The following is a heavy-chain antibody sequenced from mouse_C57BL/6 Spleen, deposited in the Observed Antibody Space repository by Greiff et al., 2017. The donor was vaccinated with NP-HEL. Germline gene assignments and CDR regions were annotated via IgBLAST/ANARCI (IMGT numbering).Heavy chain of an antibody. D-gene: IGHD2-4*01. V-gene: IGHV1-76*01. CDR2: ISPGSGNT. J-gene: IGHJ1*03. CDR1: GYTFTDYY. CDR3: ARDYYDYDEGYWYFDV. Sequence: QVQLQQSGAELVRPGASVKLSCKASGYTFTDYYINWVKQRPGQGLEWIARISPGSGNTYYNEKFKGKATLTAEKSSSTAYMQLSSLISEDSAVYFCARDYYDYDEGYWYFDVWGTGTTVTVSS.